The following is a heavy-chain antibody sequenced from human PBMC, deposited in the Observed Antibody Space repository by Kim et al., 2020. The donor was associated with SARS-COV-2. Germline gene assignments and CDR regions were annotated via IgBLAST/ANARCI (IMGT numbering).Heavy chain of an antibody. D-gene: IGHD3-3*01. CDR2: IYYSGST. Sequence: SETLSLTCTVSGGSISSSSYYWGWIRQPPGKGLEWIGSIYYSGSTYYNPSLKSRVTISVDTSKNQFSLKLSSVTAADTAVYYCARGGYYDFWSGYFFDYWGQGTLVTVSS. CDR3: ARGGYYDFWSGYFFDY. CDR1: GGSISSSSYY. J-gene: IGHJ4*02. V-gene: IGHV4-39*01.